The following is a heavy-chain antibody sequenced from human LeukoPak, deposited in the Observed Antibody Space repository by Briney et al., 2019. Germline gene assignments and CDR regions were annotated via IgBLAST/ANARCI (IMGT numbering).Heavy chain of an antibody. V-gene: IGHV4-39*01. J-gene: IGHJ5*02. Sequence: PSETLSLTCIVSGASISSTDYYWGWIRQPPGKGPEWIGSVHYIGSTYYNPSLESRVTISEDTSNNQFSLKLRSVTAADTAVYYCVHGGYCSSASCYHWFDPWGQGTLVTVSS. CDR2: VHYIGST. CDR1: GASISSTDYY. CDR3: VHGGYCSSASCYHWFDP. D-gene: IGHD2-2*01.